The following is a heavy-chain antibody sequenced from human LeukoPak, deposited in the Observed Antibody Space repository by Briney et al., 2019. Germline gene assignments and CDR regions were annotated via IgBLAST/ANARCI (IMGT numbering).Heavy chain of an antibody. J-gene: IGHJ4*02. D-gene: IGHD5-18*01. Sequence: PSETLSLTCTVSGASIRSYYWNWLRQPPGKGLEWIGYINYSGSTNFNPSLKSRATISMDTSKHHFSLKLSSVTAADTAVYYCARDHRGYSYGLFDNWGQGTLVTVSS. CDR3: ARDHRGYSYGLFDN. CDR1: GASIRSYY. V-gene: IGHV4-59*01. CDR2: INYSGST.